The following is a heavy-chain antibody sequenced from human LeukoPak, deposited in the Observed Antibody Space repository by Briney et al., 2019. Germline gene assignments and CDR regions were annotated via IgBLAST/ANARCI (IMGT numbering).Heavy chain of an antibody. J-gene: IGHJ6*03. CDR1: GFTFSSYG. V-gene: IGHV4-34*01. Sequence: KPGGSLRLSCVGSGFTFSSYGMGWVRQAPGKGLEWIGEINHSGSTNYNPSLKSRVAISVDTSKNQFSLKLSSVTAADTAVYYCARGGPSRCSGGSCRPTGYYYMDVWGKGTTVTISS. CDR3: ARGGPSRCSGGSCRPTGYYYMDV. D-gene: IGHD2-15*01. CDR2: INHSGST.